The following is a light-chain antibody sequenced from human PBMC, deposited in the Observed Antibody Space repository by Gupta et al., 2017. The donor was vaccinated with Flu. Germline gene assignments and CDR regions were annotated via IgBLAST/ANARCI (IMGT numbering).Light chain of an antibody. CDR1: SGSVYTSYY. J-gene: IGLJ3*02. V-gene: IGLV8-61*01. Sequence: QTVVTQEPSFSVSPGGTVTLTCGLSSGSVYTSYYPSWYQQTPGQAPRTLIYSTNTRSSGVPDRFSGSILGNKAALTITGAQADDESDYYCVLYMGSVNWVFGGGTKLTVL. CDR2: STN. CDR3: VLYMGSVNWV.